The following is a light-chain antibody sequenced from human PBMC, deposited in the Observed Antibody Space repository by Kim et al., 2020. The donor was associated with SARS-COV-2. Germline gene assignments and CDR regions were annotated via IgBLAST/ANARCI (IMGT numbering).Light chain of an antibody. Sequence: AIRITQSPSSLSASAGDRVTITCRASQVINSYLAWYQQKPGKAPKLLIYAASALRSGVPSRFTGSGSGTDFTLTINYLQSEDYATYYCQQYYSYPRTFGQGTTVEIK. J-gene: IGKJ1*01. CDR3: QQYYSYPRT. CDR2: AAS. CDR1: QVINSY. V-gene: IGKV1-8*01.